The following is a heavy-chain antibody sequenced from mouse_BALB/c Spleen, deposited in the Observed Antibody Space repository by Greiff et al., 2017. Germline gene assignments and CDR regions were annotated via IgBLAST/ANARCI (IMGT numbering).Heavy chain of an antibody. D-gene: IGHD2-4*01. Sequence: EVKLMESGPGLVKPSQSLSLTCSVTGYSITSGYYWNWIRQFPGNKLEWMGYISYDGSNNYNPSLKNRISITRDTSKNQFFLKLNSVTTEDTATYYCARGNYDYDVYAMDYWGQGTSVTVSS. CDR2: ISYDGSN. J-gene: IGHJ4*01. CDR1: GYSITSGYY. V-gene: IGHV3-6*02. CDR3: ARGNYDYDVYAMDY.